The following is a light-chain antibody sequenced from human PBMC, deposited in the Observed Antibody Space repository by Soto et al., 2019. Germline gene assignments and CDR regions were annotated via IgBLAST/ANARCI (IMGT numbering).Light chain of an antibody. CDR1: SNDVGRFNY. J-gene: IGLJ1*01. V-gene: IGLV2-8*01. Sequence: QSVLTQAPSASGSPGQSVTISCAGTSNDVGRFNYVSWYQHHPGKAPKLIIYDVTKRPSGVPDRFSGSKSGNTAYLTVSGLQAEDEADYFCSSFVHGTSYVFGTATKLTVL. CDR2: DVT. CDR3: SSFVHGTSYV.